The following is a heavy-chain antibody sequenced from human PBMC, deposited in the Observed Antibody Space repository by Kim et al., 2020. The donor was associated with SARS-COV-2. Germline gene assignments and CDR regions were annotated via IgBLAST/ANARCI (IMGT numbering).Heavy chain of an antibody. D-gene: IGHD2-15*01. CDR3: AKVLSRLLPPLGYCSGGSCYSV. CDR1: GFTFSSYA. V-gene: IGHV3-23*01. CDR2: ISGSGGST. Sequence: GGSLRLSCAASGFTFSSYAMSWVRQAPGKGLEWVSAISGSGGSTYYADSVKGRFTISRDNSKNTLYLQMNSLRAEDTAVYYCAKVLSRLLPPLGYCSGGSCYSVWGQGTLVTVSS. J-gene: IGHJ4*02.